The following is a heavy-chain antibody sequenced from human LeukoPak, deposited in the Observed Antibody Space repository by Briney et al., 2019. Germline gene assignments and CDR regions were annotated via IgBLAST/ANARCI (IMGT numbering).Heavy chain of an antibody. D-gene: IGHD5-24*01. CDR1: GFTFSSYG. J-gene: IGHJ5*01. V-gene: IGHV3-30*18. Sequence: PGGSLRLSCAASGFTFSSYGMNWVRQAPGKGLEWVAVISYDGSNKYYADSVKGRFTISRDNSKNTLYLQMNSLRAEDTAVYYCAKGWRGVDSWGLGTLLSVSS. CDR3: AKGWRGVDS. CDR2: ISYDGSNK.